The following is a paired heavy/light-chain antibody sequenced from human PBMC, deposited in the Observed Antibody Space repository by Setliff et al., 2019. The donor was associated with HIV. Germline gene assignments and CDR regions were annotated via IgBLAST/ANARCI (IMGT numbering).Heavy chain of an antibody. D-gene: IGHD5-18*01. Sequence: EVQLVESGGGLVQPGRSLRLSCAASGFTFDDYGMHWVRQAPGKGLEWVSGISWNGGSKGYADSVKGRFTISRDNAKKSLYLQMNSLRAEDTALYYCAKVPSGYNYGTHFDYWGQGTLVTVSS. J-gene: IGHJ4*02. V-gene: IGHV3-9*01. CDR1: GFTFDDYG. CDR2: ISWNGGSK. CDR3: AKVPSGYNYGTHFDY.
Light chain of an antibody. V-gene: IGKV1-39*01. CDR2: AAS. CDR3: QQSYSTPMT. J-gene: IGKJ1*01. CDR1: QNINNY. Sequence: DIQMTQSPSSLSASVGDRVTITCRASQNINNYLNWYHQKPGKAPELLIYAASSLQSGVPSRFSGRGSGTDFTLTISSLQPEDFATYYCQQSYSTPMTFGQGTKVEIK.